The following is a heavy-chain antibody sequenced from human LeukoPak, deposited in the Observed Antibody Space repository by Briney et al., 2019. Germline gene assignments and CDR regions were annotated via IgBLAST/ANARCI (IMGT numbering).Heavy chain of an antibody. Sequence: ASVKVSFKSSGYTFTGYYMHWVRQAPGKGLEWMGWTNPNSGGTNYAQMLQGRVTMTTDTSTSTAYMELRSLRSDDTAVYYCARRLRIKLRYFDWLEEPADYWGQGTLVTVSS. D-gene: IGHD3-9*01. J-gene: IGHJ4*02. CDR2: TNPNSGGT. CDR3: ARRLRIKLRYFDWLEEPADY. CDR1: GYTFTGYY. V-gene: IGHV1-2*02.